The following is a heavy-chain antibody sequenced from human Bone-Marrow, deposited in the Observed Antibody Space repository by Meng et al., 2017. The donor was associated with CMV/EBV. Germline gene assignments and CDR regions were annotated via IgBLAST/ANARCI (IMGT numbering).Heavy chain of an antibody. J-gene: IGHJ5*02. D-gene: IGHD3-16*01. CDR1: GGSISSDGYS. CDR3: ARGLYPVWFDP. CDR2: ICHSRSA. Sequence: ADSGGSISSDGYSWSWLRQRPGKGLEWIRCICHSRSAYYNPSLRSRVTISVDRSKNQFSLKLSSVTAADTAVYCCARGLYPVWFDPWGQGTLVTVSS. V-gene: IGHV4-30-2*01.